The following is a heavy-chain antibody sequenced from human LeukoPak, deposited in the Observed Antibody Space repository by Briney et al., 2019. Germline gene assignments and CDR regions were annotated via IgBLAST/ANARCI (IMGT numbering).Heavy chain of an antibody. CDR2: MNPNSGNT. V-gene: IGHV1-8*01. D-gene: IGHD6-19*01. Sequence: ASVKVSCKASGYTFTSYDINWVRQATGQGLEWMGWMNPNSGNTGYAQKFQGRVTMTRNTSISTAYMELSSLRSDDTAVYYCARVLSSGWSGIEDAFDIWGQGTMVTVSS. J-gene: IGHJ3*02. CDR1: GYTFTSYD. CDR3: ARVLSSGWSGIEDAFDI.